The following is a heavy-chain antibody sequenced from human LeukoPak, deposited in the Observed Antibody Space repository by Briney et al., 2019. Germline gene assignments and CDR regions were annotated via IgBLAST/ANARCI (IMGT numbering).Heavy chain of an antibody. CDR3: TKAPLMSCTGAFCYPFDS. CDR2: ISQSGGTI. J-gene: IGHJ4*02. Sequence: PGGSLRLSCAASGFTFSSYEMNWVRQTPGKGLEWVAYISQSGGTIHYADSVKGRFTVSRDNSRNTLYLQMNNLRIEDSAVYYCTKAPLMSCTGAFCYPFDSWGQGVLVTVSS. V-gene: IGHV3-48*03. D-gene: IGHD2-8*02. CDR1: GFTFSSYE.